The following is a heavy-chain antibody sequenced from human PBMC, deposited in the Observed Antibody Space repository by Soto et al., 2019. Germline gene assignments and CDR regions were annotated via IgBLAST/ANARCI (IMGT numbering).Heavy chain of an antibody. Sequence: SETLSLTSTVSGGSISSTSYYWGWIRQPPGKGLEWIGHIYYTGNTYYNPSLKSRVTISVDTSKNQFSLKLSSVTAADTAVFYCARVDSSGFLDYWGQGALVTVSS. D-gene: IGHD3-22*01. CDR1: GGSISSTSYY. CDR3: ARVDSSGFLDY. J-gene: IGHJ4*02. CDR2: IYYTGNT. V-gene: IGHV4-39*01.